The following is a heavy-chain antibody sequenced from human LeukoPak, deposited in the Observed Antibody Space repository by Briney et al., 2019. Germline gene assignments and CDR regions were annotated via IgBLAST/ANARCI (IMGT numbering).Heavy chain of an antibody. CDR2: IYDSGST. CDR1: GGSISSYY. Sequence: NPSETLSLTCTVSGGSISSYYWSWIRQPPGKGLEWIGYIYDSGSTNYNPSLKGRVTISVDTSKNQFSLKLSSVTAADTAVYYCARGGSGYDSFYYYGMDVWGQGTTVTVSS. V-gene: IGHV4-59*01. D-gene: IGHD5-12*01. CDR3: ARGGSGYDSFYYYGMDV. J-gene: IGHJ6*02.